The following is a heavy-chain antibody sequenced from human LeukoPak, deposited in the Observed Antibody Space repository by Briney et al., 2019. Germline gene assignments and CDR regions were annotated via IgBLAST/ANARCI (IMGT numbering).Heavy chain of an antibody. J-gene: IGHJ4*02. V-gene: IGHV4-59*08. D-gene: IGHD6-19*01. CDR3: AKYGNSGWVIDN. CDR2: IYYTGGT. CDR1: GGSIGSDY. Sequence: SETLSLTCTVSGGSIGSDYWTWIRQPPGKGLEYIGYIYYTGGTNYNPSLKSRVTISVDTSKNQFSLKLSSVAAADTAVYFCAKYGNSGWVIDNWGQGTLVTVSS.